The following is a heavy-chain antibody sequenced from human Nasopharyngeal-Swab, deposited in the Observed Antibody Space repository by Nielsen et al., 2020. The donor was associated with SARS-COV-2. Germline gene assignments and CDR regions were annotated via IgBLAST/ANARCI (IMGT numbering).Heavy chain of an antibody. D-gene: IGHD3-22*01. V-gene: IGHV1-46*01. Sequence: VRQMPGKGLEWMGIINPSGGSTSYAQKFQGRVTMTRDTSTSTVYMELSSLRSEDTAVYYCAREDYYDSSGYHPYYYYGMDVWGQGTTVTVSS. J-gene: IGHJ6*02. CDR2: INPSGGST. CDR3: AREDYYDSSGYHPYYYYGMDV.